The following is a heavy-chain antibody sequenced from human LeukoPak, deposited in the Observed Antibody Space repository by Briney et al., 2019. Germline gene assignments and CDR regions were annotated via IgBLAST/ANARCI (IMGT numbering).Heavy chain of an antibody. Sequence: SETLSLTCAVYGGSFSGYYWSWIRQPPGKGLKWIGEINHSGSTNYNPSLKSRVTISVDTSKNQFSLKLSSVTAADTAVYYCASPMTLVLRGLAGIDAFNIWGQGTMVTVSS. CDR1: GGSFSGYY. D-gene: IGHD3-22*01. J-gene: IGHJ3*02. V-gene: IGHV4-34*01. CDR3: ASPMTLVLRGLAGIDAFNI. CDR2: INHSGST.